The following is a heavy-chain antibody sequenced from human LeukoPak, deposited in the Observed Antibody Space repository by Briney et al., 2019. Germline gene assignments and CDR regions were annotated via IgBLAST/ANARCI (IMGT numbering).Heavy chain of an antibody. CDR3: ARATVTLDC. CDR1: GFTFSSNW. Sequence: GGSLRLSCAASGFTFSSNWMHWVRQAPGKGLVWVSAINGDGRSTVYADSVKGRFTISRDNAKNTLYLQMDSLRTEDTAVYYCARATVTLDCWGQGTLVTVSS. CDR2: INGDGRST. V-gene: IGHV3-74*01. D-gene: IGHD4-17*01. J-gene: IGHJ4*02.